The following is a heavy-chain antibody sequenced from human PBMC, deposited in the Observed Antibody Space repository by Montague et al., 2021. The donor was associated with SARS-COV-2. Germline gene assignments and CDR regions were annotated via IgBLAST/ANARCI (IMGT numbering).Heavy chain of an antibody. J-gene: IGHJ3*02. D-gene: IGHD1-26*01. Sequence: PALVKPTQTLTLTCTFSGFSLSTSGMCVSWIRQPPGKALEWLALIDWDDDKYYSTSLKTRLTISKDTSKNQVVLTMTNMDPVDTATYYCARIWGATGGDAFDIWGQGTMVTVSS. CDR2: IDWDDDK. CDR3: ARIWGATGGDAFDI. CDR1: GFSLSTSGMC. V-gene: IGHV2-70*01.